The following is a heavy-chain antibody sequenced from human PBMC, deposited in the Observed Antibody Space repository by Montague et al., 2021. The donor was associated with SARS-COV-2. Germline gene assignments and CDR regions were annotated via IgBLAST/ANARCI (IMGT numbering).Heavy chain of an antibody. Sequence: SETLSLTCIVSGSSVRSYFWSWIRQPPGKGLEWIGYIYYSGSTNXXPSLKSRVTISVDTSKNQFSLKLSSVTAADTAVYYCARGREYSSSAGFDYWGQGTLVTVSS. J-gene: IGHJ4*02. CDR3: ARGREYSSSAGFDY. CDR2: IYYSGST. V-gene: IGHV4-59*02. D-gene: IGHD6-6*01. CDR1: GSSVRSYF.